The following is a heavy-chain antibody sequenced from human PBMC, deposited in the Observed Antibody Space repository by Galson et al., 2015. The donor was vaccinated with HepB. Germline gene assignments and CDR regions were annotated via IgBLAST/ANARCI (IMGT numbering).Heavy chain of an antibody. CDR1: EVRLRDHF. CDR2: SRSKASSYTT. V-gene: IGHV3-72*01. CDR3: ASRHYSDSSNFSDS. D-gene: IGHD3-22*01. J-gene: IGHJ5*01. Sequence: SLRLSCAAAEVRLRDHFIDWVRQAPGRGLEWAGRSRSKASSYTTEYVASGEGRFIIARDEYKDSIYLQMNNLKIEDTAVYYCASRHYSDSSNFSDSWGQGSPVTVSS.